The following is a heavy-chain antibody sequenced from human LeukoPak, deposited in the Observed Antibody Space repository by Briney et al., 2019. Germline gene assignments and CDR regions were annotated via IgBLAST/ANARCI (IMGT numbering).Heavy chain of an antibody. D-gene: IGHD6-19*01. J-gene: IGHJ3*02. CDR2: MSWYSGSI. CDR3: AKDIAVAGSDFDAFDI. CDR1: GFTFDDCA. V-gene: IGHV3-9*01. Sequence: PGRSLRLSCAASGFTFDDCAMHWVRQAPGKGLGWVSGMSWYSGSIGYADSVKGRFTISRDNAKNSLYLQMNSLRAEDTALYYCAKDIAVAGSDFDAFDIWGQGTMVTVSS.